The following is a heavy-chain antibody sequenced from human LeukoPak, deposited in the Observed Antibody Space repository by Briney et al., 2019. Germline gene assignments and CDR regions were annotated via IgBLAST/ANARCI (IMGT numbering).Heavy chain of an antibody. Sequence: SQTLSLTCTVSDGSICGGVYSWNWIRQHPGKGLEWIGYIFYTGNTYYNPSLKSRVTISVDTSKNQFSLKLSSVTAADTAVYYCARDVGTVADLGSFDPWGQGTLVTVSA. D-gene: IGHD4-23*01. J-gene: IGHJ5*02. CDR3: ARDVGTVADLGSFDP. CDR1: DGSICGGVYS. CDR2: IFYTGNT. V-gene: IGHV4-31*03.